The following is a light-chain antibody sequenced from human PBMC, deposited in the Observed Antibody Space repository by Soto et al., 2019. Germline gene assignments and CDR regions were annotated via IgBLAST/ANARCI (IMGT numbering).Light chain of an antibody. CDR3: QQYNSYSEA. CDR2: KAS. CDR1: QSISSW. V-gene: IGKV1-5*03. Sequence: DIQMTQSPSTLSASVVDRVTITCLASQSISSWLAWYQQKPGKAPKLLIYKASSLESGVPSRFSGSGSGTEFTLTISSLQPDDFATYYCQQYNSYSEAFGQGTKVDI. J-gene: IGKJ1*01.